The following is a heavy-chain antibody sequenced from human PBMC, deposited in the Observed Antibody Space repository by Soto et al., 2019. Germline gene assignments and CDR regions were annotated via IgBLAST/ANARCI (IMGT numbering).Heavy chain of an antibody. D-gene: IGHD2-2*01. J-gene: IGHJ4*02. V-gene: IGHV3-33*01. CDR3: ARDRFPAPIFDY. CDR1: GFTFSGYG. CDR2: IWYDGSNK. Sequence: GGSLRLSFAASGFTFSGYGMHWVRQAPGKGLEWVAVIWYDGSNKYYAYSVKGRFTISRDNSKNTLYLQMNSLRAEDTAVYYCARDRFPAPIFDYWGQGTLVTVSS.